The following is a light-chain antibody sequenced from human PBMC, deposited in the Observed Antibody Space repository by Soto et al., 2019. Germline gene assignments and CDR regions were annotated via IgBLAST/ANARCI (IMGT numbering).Light chain of an antibody. V-gene: IGKV1-5*01. J-gene: IGKJ1*01. CDR2: DAS. Sequence: DIQMTQSPSTLSASVGDRVTITCRASQSISSWLAWYQQKPGKAPNLLIYDASSLESGVPSSFSCSGSGTEFNLTISSLQPDHIATDYFQQYDSYSLSWTFGQGTKVEI. CDR1: QSISSW. CDR3: QQYDSYSLSWT.